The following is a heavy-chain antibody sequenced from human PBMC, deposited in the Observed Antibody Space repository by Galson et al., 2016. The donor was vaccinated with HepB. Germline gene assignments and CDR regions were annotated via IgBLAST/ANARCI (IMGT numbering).Heavy chain of an antibody. D-gene: IGHD3-3*01. CDR1: GDSFNSYEYY. CDR2: ISYSGST. CDR3: ARLERITIFGAIN. V-gene: IGHV4-31*03. J-gene: IGHJ4*02. Sequence: TLSLTCTVSGDSFNSYEYYWSWIRQHPGKGLEWIGHISYSGSTSYNSSLKSRLNMLIATAKSQLSLRLSSVIAADTAVYYCARLERITIFGAINWGQGILVTVSS.